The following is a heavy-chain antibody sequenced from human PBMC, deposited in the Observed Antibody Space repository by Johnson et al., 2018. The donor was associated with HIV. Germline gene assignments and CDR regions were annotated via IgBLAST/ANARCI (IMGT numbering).Heavy chain of an antibody. D-gene: IGHD2-21*02. J-gene: IGHJ3*02. Sequence: VQLVESGGGLVQPGRSLRLSCSASGFTFGAYALSWFRQAPGKGLEWVGFIRSKAYGGTTEYAASEKGRFTISRDDSQNIAYLQMNSLKTEDTAMYYCTGGRDLHAFDIWGQGTMVTVSS. CDR1: GFTFGAYA. V-gene: IGHV3-49*03. CDR3: TGGRDLHAFDI. CDR2: IRSKAYGGTT.